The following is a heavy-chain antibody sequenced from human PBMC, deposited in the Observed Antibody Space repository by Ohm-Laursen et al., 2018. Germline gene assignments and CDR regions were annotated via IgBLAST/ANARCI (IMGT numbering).Heavy chain of an antibody. V-gene: IGHV3-7*01. D-gene: IGHD6-6*01. J-gene: IGHJ4*02. Sequence: SLRLSCAASGFTFGAYWMTWVRQAPGKGLESVASINQDGSEKYFVDSVRGRFTISRDNAKNSLYLQMNSLRAEDTAMYYCVRDRRGGSIELRAGGQGALVTVSS. CDR3: VRDRRGGSIELRA. CDR1: GFTFGAYW. CDR2: INQDGSEK.